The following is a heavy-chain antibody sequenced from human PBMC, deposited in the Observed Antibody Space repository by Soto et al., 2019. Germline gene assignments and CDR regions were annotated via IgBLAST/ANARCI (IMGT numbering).Heavy chain of an antibody. CDR3: ARDGSDFWSGYYTWEFDY. V-gene: IGHV6-1*01. Sequence: SQTLSLTCVISGDSVSSNSAAWNWIRQSPSRGLEWLGRTYYRSKWYNDYAVSVKSRITINPDTSKNQFSLQLNSVTPEDTAVYYCARDGSDFWSGYYTWEFDYWGQGTLVTVSS. J-gene: IGHJ4*02. CDR1: GDSVSSNSAA. D-gene: IGHD3-3*01. CDR2: TYYRSKWYN.